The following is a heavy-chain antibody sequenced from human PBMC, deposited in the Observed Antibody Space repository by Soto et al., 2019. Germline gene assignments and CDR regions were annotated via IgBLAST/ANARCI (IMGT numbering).Heavy chain of an antibody. J-gene: IGHJ4*02. CDR1: GGSFSGYY. V-gene: IGHV4-34*01. CDR2: INHSGST. D-gene: IGHD6-6*01. CDR3: ASGRQLVPDY. Sequence: PSETLSLTXAVYGGSFSGYYWSWIRQPPGKGLEWIGEINHSGSTNYNPSLKSRVTISVDTSKNQFSLKLSSVTAADTAVYYCASGRQLVPDYWGQGTLVTVSS.